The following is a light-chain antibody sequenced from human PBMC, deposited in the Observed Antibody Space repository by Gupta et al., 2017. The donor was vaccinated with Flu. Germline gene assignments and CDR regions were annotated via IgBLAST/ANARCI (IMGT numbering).Light chain of an antibody. CDR1: SSNIGSNY. V-gene: IGLV1-47*01. CDR3: AAWDDSLTSYV. J-gene: IGLJ1*01. CDR2: RNN. Sequence: RVTISGSGSSSNIGSNYVYWYQQLPGTAPKLLIQRNNQRPSGVPDRFSGSKSGTSASLAISGLRSEDEADYYCAAWDDSLTSYVFGTGTKVTVL.